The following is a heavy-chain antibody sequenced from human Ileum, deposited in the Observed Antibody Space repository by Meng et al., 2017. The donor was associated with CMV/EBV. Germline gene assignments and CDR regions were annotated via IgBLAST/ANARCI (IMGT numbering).Heavy chain of an antibody. D-gene: IGHD6-19*01. CDR2: INPNSGVT. CDR1: GYTFIGYY. V-gene: IGHV1-2*02. Sequence: QVQRVQAVAEVTNPGASVKVSCKASGYTFIGYYMHWVRQAPGQGLEWMGWINPNSGVTNYKENFQGRVTMTRDTSIGTAYMELSGLTSDDTAVYYCARDFNSLAVSAANWFDPWGQGTLVTVSS. J-gene: IGHJ5*02. CDR3: ARDFNSLAVSAANWFDP.